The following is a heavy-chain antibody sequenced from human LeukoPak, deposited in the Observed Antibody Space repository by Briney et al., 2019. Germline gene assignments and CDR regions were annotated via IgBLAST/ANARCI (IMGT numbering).Heavy chain of an antibody. Sequence: GGSQRLSCSASGFTFDDYAMHWVRQAPGKGLEWVSGISWNSGSIGYADSVKGRFTISRDNAKNSLYLQMNSLRPEDTALYYCAKDIGLGIDYWGRGTLVTVSS. CDR2: ISWNSGSI. CDR3: AKDIGLGIDY. J-gene: IGHJ4*02. V-gene: IGHV3-9*01. D-gene: IGHD3-10*01. CDR1: GFTFDDYA.